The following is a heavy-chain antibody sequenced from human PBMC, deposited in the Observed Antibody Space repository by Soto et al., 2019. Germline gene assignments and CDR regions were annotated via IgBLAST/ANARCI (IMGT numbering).Heavy chain of an antibody. CDR1: GFTFSGSA. CDR2: IRSKANSYAT. J-gene: IGHJ6*02. CDR3: TSSALIDYYYYYGMDV. V-gene: IGHV3-73*01. D-gene: IGHD3-22*01. Sequence: GGSLRLSCAASGFTFSGSAMHWDRQASGKELEWVGRIRSKANSYATAYAASVKGRFTISRDDSKNTAYLQMNSLKTEDTAVYYCTSSALIDYYYYYGMDVWGQGTTVTVSS.